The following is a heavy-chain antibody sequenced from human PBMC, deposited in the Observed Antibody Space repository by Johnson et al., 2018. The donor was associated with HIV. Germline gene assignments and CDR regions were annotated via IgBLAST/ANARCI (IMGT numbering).Heavy chain of an antibody. Sequence: VQLVESGGGLVQPGGSLRLSCAASGFTFSSYDMHWVRQATGKGLEWVSAIGTAGDTYYPGSVKGRFTISRENAKNSLYLQMNSLRAGDTAVYYCARVTHSYGYWGAFDTWGQGTMVTVSS. J-gene: IGHJ3*02. D-gene: IGHD5-18*01. V-gene: IGHV3-13*01. CDR3: ARVTHSYGYWGAFDT. CDR1: GFTFSSYD. CDR2: IGTAGDT.